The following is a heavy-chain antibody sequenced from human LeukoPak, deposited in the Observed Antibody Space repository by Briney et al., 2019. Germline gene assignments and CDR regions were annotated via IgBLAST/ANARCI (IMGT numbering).Heavy chain of an antibody. CDR2: ISSSSSYI. V-gene: IGHV3-21*01. D-gene: IGHD6-13*01. Sequence: GGSLRLSCAASGFTFSSYSMNWVRQAPGKGLEWVSSISSSSSYIYYADSVKGRFTISRDNSKNTLYLQMNSLRAEDTAVYYCAREQLVRTWSFDYWGQGTLVTVSS. J-gene: IGHJ4*02. CDR3: AREQLVRTWSFDY. CDR1: GFTFSSYS.